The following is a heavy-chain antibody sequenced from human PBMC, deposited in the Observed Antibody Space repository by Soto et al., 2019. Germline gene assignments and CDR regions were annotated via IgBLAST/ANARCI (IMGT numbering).Heavy chain of an antibody. CDR2: IVDSGGNT. CDR3: AEGGFYDGFDY. CDR1: GFTFSNFA. D-gene: IGHD5-12*01. V-gene: IGHV3-23*01. J-gene: IGHJ4*01. Sequence: EVQLLESGGGLVKPGGSLRLSCAASGFTFSNFAMTWVRQAPGKGLEWVSTIVDSGGNTYYADSVKCRFTISRDNSKNTLFLQINKLRVEDTAVYYCAEGGFYDGFDYWGHGTLVTVSS.